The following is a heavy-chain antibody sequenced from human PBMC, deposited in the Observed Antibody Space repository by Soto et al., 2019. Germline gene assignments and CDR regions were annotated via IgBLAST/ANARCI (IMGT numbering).Heavy chain of an antibody. CDR2: LSGNGRTI. CDR1: GFTFSSAV. V-gene: IGHV3-23*01. CDR3: AIFKGAYSIYFDL. D-gene: IGHD4-4*01. Sequence: PGGSLRLSCAASGFTFSSAVMNWIRQAPGTGPEWVSSLSGNGRTIYYADSVKGRFTISRANPKNTLNLQLRGLRVQDTNVYYSAIFKGAYSIYFDLWGPGTQVTDFS. J-gene: IGHJ2*01.